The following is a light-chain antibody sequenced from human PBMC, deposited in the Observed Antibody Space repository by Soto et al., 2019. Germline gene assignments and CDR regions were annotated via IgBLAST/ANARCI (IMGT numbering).Light chain of an antibody. Sequence: EVVMTQSPATVSVFPGEGVTLSCRASQTISTDLAWYQQKPGQAPRLLIYGASTRATGVPDRFSGGGSGTEFTLTISSLQSEDFAFYYCQQNNKWPPVTFGGGTK. J-gene: IGKJ4*01. CDR3: QQNNKWPPVT. CDR2: GAS. CDR1: QTISTD. V-gene: IGKV3-15*01.